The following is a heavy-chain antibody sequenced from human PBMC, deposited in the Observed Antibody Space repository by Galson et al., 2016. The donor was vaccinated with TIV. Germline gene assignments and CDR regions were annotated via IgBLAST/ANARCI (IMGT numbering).Heavy chain of an antibody. CDR1: GYTFTSFD. CDR3: ARGHYYDSSGYSFDF. V-gene: IGHV1-8*01. CDR2: MSPSNGNT. D-gene: IGHD3-22*01. J-gene: IGHJ4*02. Sequence: SVKVSCKASGYTFTSFDISWIRQAPGQGLEWMGWMSPSNGNTCYAQKFRGRITITRHPSTTTVYMELSGLTSEDTAVYYCARGHYYDSSGYSFDFWGQGTLVTVSS.